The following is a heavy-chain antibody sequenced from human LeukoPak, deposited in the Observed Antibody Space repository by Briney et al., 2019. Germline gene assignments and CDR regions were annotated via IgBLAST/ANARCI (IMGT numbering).Heavy chain of an antibody. Sequence: ASVKVSCKASGYTFTGYYMRWVRQAPGQGLEWMGWISPNSGGTNCAQKLQGSVTMTRDTSTSTAYMELSTLRSDDTAVYYWARMDGTGYDILTGYYGWGVYYFDYWGQGTLVTVSS. CDR1: GYTFTGYY. CDR2: ISPNSGGT. V-gene: IGHV1-2*02. J-gene: IGHJ4*02. D-gene: IGHD3-9*01. CDR3: ARMDGTGYDILTGYYGWGVYYFDY.